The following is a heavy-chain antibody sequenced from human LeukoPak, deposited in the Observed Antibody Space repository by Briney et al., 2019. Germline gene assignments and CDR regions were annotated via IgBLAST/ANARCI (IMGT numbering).Heavy chain of an antibody. V-gene: IGHV4-59*11. CDR1: GGSISSHY. CDR2: IYYSGNT. D-gene: IGHD3-22*01. J-gene: IGHJ3*02. Sequence: SETLSLTCTVSGGSISSHYWAWIRQPPGKGLEWIANIYYSGNTYYNPSLKSRVTISVDTSKNQFSLKLSSVTAADTAVYYCARESDYYDSSGYYLKTTAFDIWGQGTMVTVSS. CDR3: ARESDYYDSSGYYLKTTAFDI.